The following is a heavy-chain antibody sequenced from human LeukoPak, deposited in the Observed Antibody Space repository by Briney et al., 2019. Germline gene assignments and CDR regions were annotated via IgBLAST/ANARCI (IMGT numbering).Heavy chain of an antibody. V-gene: IGHV1-18*01. D-gene: IGHD7-27*01. CDR1: GYTFTSYG. CDR3: ARETPGAGHFDY. CDR2: ISPYNGNT. Sequence: ASVKVSCKDSGYTFTSYGISWVRQAPGQGLEWMGWISPYNGNTNYAQKLQGRVTMTTDTSTSTTYMELRSLRSDDTAVYYCARETPGAGHFDYWGQGSLVTVSS. J-gene: IGHJ4*02.